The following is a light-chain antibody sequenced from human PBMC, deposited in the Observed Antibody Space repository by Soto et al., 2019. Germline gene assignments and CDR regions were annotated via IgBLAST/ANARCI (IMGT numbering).Light chain of an antibody. CDR2: DVT. Sequence: QSALTQPRSVSGSPGQSVTISCTGASNNVGGYNYVSWYQHHPGKVPQLIIYDVTKRPSGVPDRFSGSKSGNTASLTISGLQVEDEADYYCCSYAGGYTHAVFGGGTKVTVL. CDR3: CSYAGGYTHAV. J-gene: IGLJ2*01. V-gene: IGLV2-11*01. CDR1: SNNVGGYNY.